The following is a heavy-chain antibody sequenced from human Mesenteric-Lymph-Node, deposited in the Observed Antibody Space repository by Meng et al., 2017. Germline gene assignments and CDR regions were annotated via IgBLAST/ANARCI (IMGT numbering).Heavy chain of an antibody. CDR1: GFTFSSYE. V-gene: IGHV3-48*03. CDR2: ISSSGSTI. CDR3: ARVRNFYDSSGYYHEVFDY. Sequence: GESLKISCAASGFTFSSYEMNWVRQGPGKGLEWVSYISSSGSTIYYADSVKGRFTISRDNAKNSLYLQMNSLRAEDTAVYYCARVRNFYDSSGYYHEVFDYWGQGTLVTVSS. J-gene: IGHJ4*02. D-gene: IGHD3-22*01.